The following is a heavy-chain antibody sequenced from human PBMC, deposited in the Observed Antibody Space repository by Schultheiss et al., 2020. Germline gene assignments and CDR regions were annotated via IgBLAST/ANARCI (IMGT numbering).Heavy chain of an antibody. D-gene: IGHD2-15*01. V-gene: IGHV3-23*01. CDR2: ISGSGGST. CDR1: GFTFSSYA. J-gene: IGHJ5*02. CDR3: AKASLWFRGSCYFDP. Sequence: WESLKIACAASGFTFSSYAMSWVRQAPGKGLEWVSAISGSGGSTYYADSVKGRFTISRDNSKNTLYLQMNSLRAEDTAVYYCAKASLWFRGSCYFDPWGKGTLGTVSS.